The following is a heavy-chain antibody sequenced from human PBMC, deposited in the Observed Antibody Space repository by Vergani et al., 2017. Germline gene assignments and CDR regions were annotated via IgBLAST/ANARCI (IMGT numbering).Heavy chain of an antibody. CDR2: ISYDGSNK. J-gene: IGHJ4*02. CDR3: ARAAGAFTIFGEFDY. CDR1: GFTFSSYA. V-gene: IGHV3-30*01. Sequence: VQLVESGGGVVQPGRSLRLSCAASGFTFSSYAMHWVRQAPGKGLEWVAVISYDGSNKYYADSVKGRFTISRDNSKNTLYLQMNSLRAEDTAVYYCARAAGAFTIFGEFDYWGQGTLVTVSA. D-gene: IGHD3-3*01.